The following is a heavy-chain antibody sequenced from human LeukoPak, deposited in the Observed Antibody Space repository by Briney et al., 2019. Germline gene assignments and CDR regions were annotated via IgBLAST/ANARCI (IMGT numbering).Heavy chain of an antibody. J-gene: IGHJ4*02. D-gene: IGHD3-10*01. CDR2: ISGSGGST. Sequence: PGGSLRLSCAASAFTFSSYAMSWVRQAPGKGLEWVSAISGSGGSTYYADSVKGRFTISRDNSKNTLYLQMNSLRAEDTAVYYCAKDLITMVRGGSFDYWGQGTLVTVSS. CDR3: AKDLITMVRGGSFDY. CDR1: AFTFSSYA. V-gene: IGHV3-23*01.